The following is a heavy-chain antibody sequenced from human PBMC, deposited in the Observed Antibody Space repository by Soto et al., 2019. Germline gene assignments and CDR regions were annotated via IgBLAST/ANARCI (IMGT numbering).Heavy chain of an antibody. CDR1: GGTFSSYA. J-gene: IGHJ4*02. D-gene: IGHD6-19*01. V-gene: IGHV1-69*13. CDR2: IIPIFGTA. Sequence: ASVKVSCKASGGTFSSYAISWVRQAPGQGLEWMGGIIPIFGTANYAQKFQGRVTITADESTSTAYMELSSLRSEDTAVYYCARDHRPGIAVAGSVYWGQGTLVTVSS. CDR3: ARDHRPGIAVAGSVY.